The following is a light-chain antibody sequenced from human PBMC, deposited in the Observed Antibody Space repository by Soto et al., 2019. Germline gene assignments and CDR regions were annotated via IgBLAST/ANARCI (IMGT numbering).Light chain of an antibody. CDR2: DVS. Sequence: QSVLTQPASVSGSPGQSITISCTGTSSDVGGYNYVSWYQQHPGKAPKLMIYDVSNRPSGVSNRFSGSKSGNTASLTISGLQAEDAADYYCSSYTSSSTPGVFGGGTKLTVL. V-gene: IGLV2-14*01. CDR3: SSYTSSSTPGV. CDR1: SSDVGGYNY. J-gene: IGLJ3*02.